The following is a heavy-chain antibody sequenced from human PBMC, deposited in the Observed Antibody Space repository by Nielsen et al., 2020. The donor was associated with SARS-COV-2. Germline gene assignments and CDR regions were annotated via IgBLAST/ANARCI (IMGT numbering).Heavy chain of an antibody. V-gene: IGHV1-69*05. CDR1: GGTFSSYA. D-gene: IGHD6-6*01. Sequence: SVKVSCKASGGTFSSYAISWVRQAPGQGLEWMGGIIPIFGTANYAQKFQGRVTMTRDTSTSTAYMELSSLRSEDTAVYYCAREGSSPVDYWGQGTLVTVSS. CDR2: IIPIFGTA. CDR3: AREGSSPVDY. J-gene: IGHJ4*02.